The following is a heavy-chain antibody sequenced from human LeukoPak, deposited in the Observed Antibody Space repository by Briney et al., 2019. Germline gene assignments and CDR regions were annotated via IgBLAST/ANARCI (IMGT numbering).Heavy chain of an antibody. CDR2: INWHGGST. D-gene: IGHD3-10*01. CDR1: GFTFDDYG. CDR3: ARDGAGSYHYYYYGMDV. V-gene: IGHV3-20*01. Sequence: GGFLRLSCAASGFTFDDYGMSWARQAPGKGPEWVSGINWHGGSTGYTNSVKGRFTISRDNAKNSQYLQMNSLRAEDTALYHCARDGAGSYHYYYYGMDVWGQGTTVTVSS. J-gene: IGHJ6*02.